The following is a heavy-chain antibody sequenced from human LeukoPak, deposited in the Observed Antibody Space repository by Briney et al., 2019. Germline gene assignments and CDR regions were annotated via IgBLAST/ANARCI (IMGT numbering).Heavy chain of an antibody. J-gene: IGHJ4*02. CDR1: GFTFSSYA. D-gene: IGHD5-24*01. CDR2: ISYDGSNK. V-gene: IGHV3-30-3*01. CDR3: ARETSRDGYNYGFDY. Sequence: GRSLRLSCAASGFTFSSYAMHWVRQAPGKGLEWVAVISYDGSNKYYADSVKGRFTISRDNSKNTLYLQMNSLRAEDTAVYYCARETSRDGYNYGFDYWGQGTLVTVSS.